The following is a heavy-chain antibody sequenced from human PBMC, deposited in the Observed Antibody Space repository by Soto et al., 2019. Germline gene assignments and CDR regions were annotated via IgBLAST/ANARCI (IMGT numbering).Heavy chain of an antibody. V-gene: IGHV5-10-1*01. CDR2: IDPSDSYT. Sequence: PGESLKISCEGSGYTFTSYYITWARQLPGKGLEWMGRIDPSDSYTTYNPSFRGHVTISADKSIRTAYLQWSSLEASDSGMYYCARGETAVVHKGVDVWGQGTPVTVSS. J-gene: IGHJ6*02. CDR3: ARGETAVVHKGVDV. CDR1: GYTFTSYY. D-gene: IGHD5-18*01.